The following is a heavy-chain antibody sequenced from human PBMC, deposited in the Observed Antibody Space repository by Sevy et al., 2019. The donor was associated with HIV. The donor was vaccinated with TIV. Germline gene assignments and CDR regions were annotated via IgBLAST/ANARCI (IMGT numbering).Heavy chain of an antibody. CDR2: ISGSGGST. J-gene: IGHJ6*02. CDR1: GFTFSSYA. V-gene: IGHV3-23*01. D-gene: IGHD3-9*01. CDR3: AKGANYDILTGFFYYYGMDV. Sequence: GSLRLSCAASGFTFSSYAMSWVRQAPGKGLEWVSAISGSGGSTYYADSVKGLFTISRDNSKNTLYLEMNSLRAEDTAVYYCAKGANYDILTGFFYYYGMDVWGQGTTVTVSS.